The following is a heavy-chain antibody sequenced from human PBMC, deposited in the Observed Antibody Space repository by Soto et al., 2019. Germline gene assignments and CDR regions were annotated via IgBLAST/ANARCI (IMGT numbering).Heavy chain of an antibody. D-gene: IGHD3-22*01. J-gene: IGHJ3*02. CDR3: ARHSSGYPAFDI. CDR1: GGSISSYY. Sequence: QVQLQESGPGLVKPSETLSLTCTVSGGSISSYYWSWIRQPPGKGLEWIGYIYYSGSTNYNPSLKSRVTISVDTSKNQFSLKLTSVTAADTAVYYCARHSSGYPAFDIWGQGTMAPVSS. V-gene: IGHV4-59*08. CDR2: IYYSGST.